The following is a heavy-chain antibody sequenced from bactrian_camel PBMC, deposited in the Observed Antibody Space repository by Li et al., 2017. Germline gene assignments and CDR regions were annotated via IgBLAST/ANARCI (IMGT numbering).Heavy chain of an antibody. D-gene: IGHD6*01. CDR1: GFPETSGC. Sequence: QVQLVESGGGSAQAGGSLRLSCAVSGFPETSGCLAWFRQAPGKEHEGVAAIYTGITGNTYYTDSVKGRFTISQDNAKNTVYLQMNRLRPEDTAMYYCAAGRFGGSCPGRANDVADFGYWGRGTQVTVS. CDR2: IYTGITGNT. V-gene: IGHV3S1*01. J-gene: IGHJ6*01. CDR3: AAGRFGGSCPGRANDVADFGY.